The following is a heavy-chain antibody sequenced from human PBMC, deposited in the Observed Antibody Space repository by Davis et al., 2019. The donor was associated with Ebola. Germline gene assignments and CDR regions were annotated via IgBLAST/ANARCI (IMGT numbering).Heavy chain of an antibody. CDR2: INWNGGST. J-gene: IGHJ4*02. D-gene: IGHD3-16*01. CDR3: ARGRAGGHLLDY. CDR1: GFTFDDYG. V-gene: IGHV3-20*04. Sequence: GESLKISCAASGFTFDDYGMSWVRQAPGKGLEWVSGINWNGGSTGYADSVKGRFTISRDNAKNSLYLQMNSLRDEDTAVYYCARGRAGGHLLDYWGQGTLVTVSS.